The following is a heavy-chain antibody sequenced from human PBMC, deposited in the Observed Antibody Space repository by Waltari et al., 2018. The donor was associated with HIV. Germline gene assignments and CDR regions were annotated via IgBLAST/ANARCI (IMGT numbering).Heavy chain of an antibody. CDR2: VNRDGSRT. V-gene: IGHV3-74*01. Sequence: EVQLVESGGGLVQPGGSLILSCEASGFTFSSYWIYWVRQAPGKGLVWGSRVNRDGSRTNDADAVKGRFTISRDNAENTLYLQRSSLRAEDTAVYYCVRDSRGGYWGGNYGLDVWGQGTTVTVSS. D-gene: IGHD1-26*01. CDR1: GFTFSSYW. J-gene: IGHJ6*02. CDR3: VRDSRGGYWGGNYGLDV.